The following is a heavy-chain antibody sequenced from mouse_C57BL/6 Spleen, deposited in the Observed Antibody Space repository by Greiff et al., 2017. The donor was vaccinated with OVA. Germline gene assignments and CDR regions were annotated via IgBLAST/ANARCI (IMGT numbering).Heavy chain of an antibody. Sequence: EVKLVESGGGLVKPGGSLKLSCAASGFTFSSYAMSWVRQTPEKRLEWVATISDGGSYTYYPDNVKGRFTISRDNAKNNLYLQMSHLKSEDTAMYYCARDYGSSYRGYFDVWGTGTTVTVSS. D-gene: IGHD1-1*01. CDR2: ISDGGSYT. CDR1: GFTFSSYA. CDR3: ARDYGSSYRGYFDV. V-gene: IGHV5-4*01. J-gene: IGHJ1*03.